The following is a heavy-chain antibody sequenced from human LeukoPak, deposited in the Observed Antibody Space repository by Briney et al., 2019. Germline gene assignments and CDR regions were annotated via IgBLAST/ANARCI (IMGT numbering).Heavy chain of an antibody. CDR1: GYTFSNYG. CDR3: ARDLMIGLPVAGN. V-gene: IGHV1-2*02. Sequence: ASVKVSCKASGYTFSNYGITWVRQAPGQGLEWMGWINPNTGGTNYARQFQGRVTMTRDTSISTAYMELSSLRSDDTAVYYCARDLMIGLPVAGNWGQGALVTVSS. D-gene: IGHD6-19*01. CDR2: INPNTGGT. J-gene: IGHJ4*02.